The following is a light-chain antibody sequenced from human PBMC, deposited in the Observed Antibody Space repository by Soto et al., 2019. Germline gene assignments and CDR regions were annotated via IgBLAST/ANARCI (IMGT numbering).Light chain of an antibody. Sequence: QSALTQPPSVSAAPGQRVSISCSGIDSNIGENFVSWYQQFPGTAPELIIYDNDKRPSGIPDRFSASKSGTSATLRITGLRTGDEADYYCQSYDSSLSGWVFGGGTKLTVL. CDR3: QSYDSSLSGWV. V-gene: IGLV1-51*01. CDR1: DSNIGENF. CDR2: DND. J-gene: IGLJ3*02.